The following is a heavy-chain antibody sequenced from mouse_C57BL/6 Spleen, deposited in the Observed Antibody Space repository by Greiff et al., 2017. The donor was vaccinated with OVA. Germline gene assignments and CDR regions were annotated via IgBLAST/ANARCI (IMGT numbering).Heavy chain of an antibody. Sequence: QVQLQQPGTELVKPGASVKLSFTSYWMHWVKQRPGQGLEWLGNINPSNGGTNYNEKFKSKATLTVDKSSSTAYMQLSSLTSEDSAVYYCARWGYYGNYRVYWYFDVWGTGTTVTVSS. V-gene: IGHV1-53*01. D-gene: IGHD2-1*01. CDR1: TSYW. CDR3: ARWGYYGNYRVYWYFDV. J-gene: IGHJ1*03. CDR2: INPSNGGT.